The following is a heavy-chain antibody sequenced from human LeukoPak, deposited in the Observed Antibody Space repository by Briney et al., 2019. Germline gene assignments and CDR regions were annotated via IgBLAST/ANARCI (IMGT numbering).Heavy chain of an antibody. CDR2: IYSGGNT. J-gene: IGHJ4*02. V-gene: IGHV3-53*01. Sequence: GGSLRLSCAASGFTVTDNYMSWVRQAPGKGLERVSIIYSGGNTYYADSVKGRFTLSRDSSKNTLSLQMNSLRAEDTAVYYCVSHSDTLTSYSFDYWGRGTLVTVSS. D-gene: IGHD3-9*01. CDR3: VSHSDTLTSYSFDY. CDR1: GFTVTDNY.